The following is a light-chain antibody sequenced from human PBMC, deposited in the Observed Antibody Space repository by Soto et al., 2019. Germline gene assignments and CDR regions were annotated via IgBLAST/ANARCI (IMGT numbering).Light chain of an antibody. Sequence: ELYMTQSPSTLSVSPGERATLTCRASQSVSSNLAWYQQKPGQSPRLLIYGTSTRATGIPARFSGSGSGTEFTLTISSLQSEDFAIYYCQQYNNWPRTFGQGTKVDI. CDR2: GTS. J-gene: IGKJ1*01. CDR3: QQYNNWPRT. CDR1: QSVSSN. V-gene: IGKV3-15*01.